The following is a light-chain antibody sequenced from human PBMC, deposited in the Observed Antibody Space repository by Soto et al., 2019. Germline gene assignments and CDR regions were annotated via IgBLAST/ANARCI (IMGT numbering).Light chain of an antibody. CDR2: STN. CDR3: VLYMGSGIWV. CDR1: SGSVFTSYY. J-gene: IGLJ3*02. Sequence: QAVVTQEPSFSVSPGGTVTLTCGLSSGSVFTSYYPSWYQQTPGQSPRTLIHSTNTRPSGVPDRFSGSILGNKAALTITGAQADDESDYYWVLYMGSGIWVFGGGTKVTVL. V-gene: IGLV8-61*01.